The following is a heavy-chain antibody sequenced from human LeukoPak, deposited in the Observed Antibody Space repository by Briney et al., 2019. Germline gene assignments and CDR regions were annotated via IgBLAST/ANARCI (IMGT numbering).Heavy chain of an antibody. CDR3: ARARLWSGTLDY. CDR2: IYYSGST. CDR1: GGSISSYY. D-gene: IGHD4/OR15-4a*01. V-gene: IGHV4-59*01. Sequence: SETLSLTCTVSGGSISSYYWSWIRQPPGKGLEWIGYIYYSGSTNYNPSLKSRVTISVDTSKNQFSLKLSSVTAADTAVYYCARARLWSGTLDYWAREPWSPSPQ. J-gene: IGHJ4*02.